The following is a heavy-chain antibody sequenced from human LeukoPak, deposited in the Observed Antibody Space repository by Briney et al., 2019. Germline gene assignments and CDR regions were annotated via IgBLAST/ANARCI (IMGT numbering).Heavy chain of an antibody. CDR2: INPNSGGT. Sequence: ASVKVSCKASGYTFTGYYMHWVRQAPGQGLEWMGWINPNSGGTNYAQKFQGRVTMTRDTSISTAYMELSRLRSDDTAVYYCARRVAVAGSPFDYWGQGTLLTVSS. CDR3: ARRVAVAGSPFDY. CDR1: GYTFTGYY. D-gene: IGHD6-19*01. V-gene: IGHV1-2*02. J-gene: IGHJ4*02.